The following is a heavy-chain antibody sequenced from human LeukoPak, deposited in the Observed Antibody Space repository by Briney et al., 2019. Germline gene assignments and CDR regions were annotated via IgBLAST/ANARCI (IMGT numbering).Heavy chain of an antibody. J-gene: IGHJ5*02. CDR1: GGSISSSSDY. V-gene: IGHV4-39*01. Sequence: SSETLSLTCTVSGGSISSSSDYWGWIRQPPGKGLEWIGTIYYSGSTYYNPSLKSRVTISVDTSKKQFSLKLSSVTAADTAAHYCARHRAEQWPNWFDPWGQGTLVTVSS. CDR3: ARHRAEQWPNWFDP. CDR2: IYYSGST. D-gene: IGHD6-19*01.